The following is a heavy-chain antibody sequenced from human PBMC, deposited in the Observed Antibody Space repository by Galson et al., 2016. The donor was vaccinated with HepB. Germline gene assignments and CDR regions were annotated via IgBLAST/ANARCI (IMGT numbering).Heavy chain of an antibody. J-gene: IGHJ3*01. CDR3: TTADISDWYGRDMVV. CDR2: IKRKTDGGTT. V-gene: IGHV3-15*07. CDR1: GFTFSNAW. Sequence: SLRLSCVASGFTFSNAWMNWVRQAPGKGLEWVGRIKRKTDGGTTYYAAPVKGRFIISRDDSKNTLYLQMNSLKTEDTALYYCTTADISDWYGRDMVVWGQGTVVTVSS. D-gene: IGHD6-19*01.